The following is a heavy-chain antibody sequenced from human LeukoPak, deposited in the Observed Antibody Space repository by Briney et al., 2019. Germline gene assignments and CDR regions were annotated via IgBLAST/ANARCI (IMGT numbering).Heavy chain of an antibody. J-gene: IGHJ6*03. CDR1: GFTFSSYS. D-gene: IGHD3-10*01. CDR2: ISSSSSTI. CDR3: ARVGPEIRGYYYYYMDV. Sequence: AGGSLRLSCTASGFTFSSYSMNWVRQAPGKGLEWVSYISSSSSTIYYADSVKGRFTISRDNAKNSLYLQMNSLRAEDTAVYYCARVGPEIRGYYYYYMDVWGKGTTVTVSS. V-gene: IGHV3-48*01.